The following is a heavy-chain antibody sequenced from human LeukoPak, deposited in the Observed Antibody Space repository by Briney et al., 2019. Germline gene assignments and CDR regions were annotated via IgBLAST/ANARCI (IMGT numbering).Heavy chain of an antibody. CDR1: GGSISSSSYY. CDR2: IYYSGST. CDR3: ASQAYSRSYGGGD. D-gene: IGHD1-26*01. J-gene: IGHJ4*02. Sequence: SETLSLTCTVSGGSISSSSYYWGWIRQPPGKGLEWIGYIYYSGSTNYNPSLKSRVTISVDTSKNQFSLKLSSVTAADTAVYYCASQAYSRSYGGGDWGQGTLVTVSS. V-gene: IGHV4-61*05.